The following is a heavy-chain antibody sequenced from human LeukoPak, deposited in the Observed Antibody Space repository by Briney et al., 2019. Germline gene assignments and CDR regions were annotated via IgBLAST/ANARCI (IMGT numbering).Heavy chain of an antibody. CDR1: GYTFTSYG. J-gene: IGHJ3*02. V-gene: IGHV1-18*01. Sequence: ASVKVSCKASGYTFTSYGISWVRQAPGQGLEWMGWISAYNGNTNYAQKLQGRVTMTTDTSTSTAYMELRSLRSDDTAVYYCARGDILTGYYKEDAFDIWGQGTMVTVSS. CDR3: ARGDILTGYYKEDAFDI. CDR2: ISAYNGNT. D-gene: IGHD3-9*01.